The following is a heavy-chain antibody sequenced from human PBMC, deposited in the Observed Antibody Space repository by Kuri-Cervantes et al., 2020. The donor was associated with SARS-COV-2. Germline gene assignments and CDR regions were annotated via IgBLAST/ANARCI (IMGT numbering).Heavy chain of an antibody. CDR2: ISSSSSTT. J-gene: IGHJ6*02. CDR1: GFTFSSYS. D-gene: IGHD3-9*01. CDR3: ARQYYDILTGYYLYGMDV. V-gene: IGHV3-48*02. Sequence: GESLKISCAASGFTFSSYSMNWVRQAPGKELEWVSYISSSSSTTYYADSVKGRFTISRDNAKNSLYLQMNSLRDEDTAVYYCARQYYDILTGYYLYGMDVWGQGTTVTVSS.